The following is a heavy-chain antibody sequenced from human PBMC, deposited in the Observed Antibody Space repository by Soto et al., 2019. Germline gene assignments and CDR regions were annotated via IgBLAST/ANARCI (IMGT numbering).Heavy chain of an antibody. V-gene: IGHV4-34*01. CDR3: ARGWVVTPRWFDP. Sequence: SETLSLTCAVYGGSFSGYYWSWVRQPPGKGLEWIGEINHSGSTNYNPSLKSRVTISVDTSKNQFSLKLSSVTAADTAVYYCARGWVVTPRWFDPWGQGTLVTVSS. J-gene: IGHJ5*02. CDR1: GGSFSGYY. D-gene: IGHD2-21*02. CDR2: INHSGST.